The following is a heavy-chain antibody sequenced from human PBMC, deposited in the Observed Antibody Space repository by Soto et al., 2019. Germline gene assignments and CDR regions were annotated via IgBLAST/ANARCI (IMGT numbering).Heavy chain of an antibody. D-gene: IGHD1-26*01. CDR1: GGSFSGYY. J-gene: IGHJ4*02. V-gene: IGHV4-34*01. CDR3: ARGRIVGGSYCDY. Sequence: QVQLQQWGAGLLKPSETLSLTCAVYGGSFSGYYWSWIRQPPGKGLEWIGEINHSGSTNYNPSLTSRVXXSXAXXKNQFSLKLSSVTAADTAVYYCARGRIVGGSYCDYWGQGTLVTVSS. CDR2: INHSGST.